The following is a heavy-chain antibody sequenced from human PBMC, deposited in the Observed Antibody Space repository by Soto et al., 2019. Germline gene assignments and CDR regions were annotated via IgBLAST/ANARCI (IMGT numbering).Heavy chain of an antibody. Sequence: GGSLRLSCAASGFTFSYYGMHWVRQAPGKGLEWVAVISNDGSNKYYADSVKGRFTISRDNSKNTLYLQMDSLRAEDTAVYYCAKSLYYDILSGSGMDVWGQGTTVTVSS. CDR2: ISNDGSNK. J-gene: IGHJ6*02. CDR3: AKSLYYDILSGSGMDV. D-gene: IGHD3-9*01. V-gene: IGHV3-30*18. CDR1: GFTFSYYG.